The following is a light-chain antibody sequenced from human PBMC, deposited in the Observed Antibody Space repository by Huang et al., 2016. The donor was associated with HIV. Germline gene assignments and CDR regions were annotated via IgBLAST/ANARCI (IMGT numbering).Light chain of an antibody. J-gene: IGKJ2*01. CDR1: QSVSTY. Sequence: DILMTQSPSSLSASVGDRVTITCRASQSVSTYLNWYQQKPGTAPKRLIYAASSLQSWVPSRFSGSGSGTDFTLTISSLQPDDFATYYCQQSYSTPFYTFGQGTKLEIK. CDR3: QQSYSTPFYT. CDR2: AAS. V-gene: IGKV1-39*01.